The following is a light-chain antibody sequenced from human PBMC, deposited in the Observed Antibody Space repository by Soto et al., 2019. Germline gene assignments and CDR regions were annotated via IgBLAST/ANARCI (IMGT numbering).Light chain of an antibody. CDR2: DVS. V-gene: IGLV2-14*03. Sequence: QSALNQPASVAGSPGQAITIPCTGTSSDIGGHNYVSWYQRHPGKAPKLMIYDVSNRPSGVSNRFSGSKSGNTASLTISGLQAEDEADYYCTSYKSSSTLDAFGTGTKVTVL. CDR3: TSYKSSSTLDA. J-gene: IGLJ1*01. CDR1: SSDIGGHNY.